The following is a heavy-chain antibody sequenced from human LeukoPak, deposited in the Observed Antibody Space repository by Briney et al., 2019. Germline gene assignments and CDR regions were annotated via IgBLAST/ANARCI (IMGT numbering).Heavy chain of an antibody. CDR3: ARRAADDAFDL. CDR2: IYYIGST. CDR1: GGFINSHY. V-gene: IGHV4-59*08. J-gene: IGHJ3*01. Sequence: PSETLSLTCTVSGGFINSHYWSCIRQPPGKGLEWIGYIYYIGSTNYNPSLTSRVAISLDRIKNQFSLKLTSVTAADTAVYYCARRAADDAFDLWGQGTLVTVSS.